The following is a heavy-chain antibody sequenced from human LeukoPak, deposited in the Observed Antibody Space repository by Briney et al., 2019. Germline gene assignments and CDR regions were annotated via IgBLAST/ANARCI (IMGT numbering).Heavy chain of an antibody. CDR1: GGPFSGYY. Sequence: SETLSLTCAVCGGPFSGYYWSWIRQPPGKGLEWIGEINHSGSTNYNPSLKSRVTISVDTSKNQFSLKLSSVTAADTAVYYCARDTYDSSGGRFDYWGQGTLVTVSS. D-gene: IGHD3-22*01. CDR3: ARDTYDSSGGRFDY. V-gene: IGHV4-34*01. CDR2: INHSGST. J-gene: IGHJ4*02.